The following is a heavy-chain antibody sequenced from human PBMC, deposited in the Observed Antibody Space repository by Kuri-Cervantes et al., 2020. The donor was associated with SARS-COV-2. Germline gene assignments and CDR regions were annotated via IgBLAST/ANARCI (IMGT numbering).Heavy chain of an antibody. D-gene: IGHD5-18*01. Sequence: SVKVSCKASGCTFSSYAISWVRQAPGQGLEWMGRIIPILGIANYAQKFQGRVTITADKSTSTAYMELSSLRSEDTAVYYCAREVGIQLWSSGNAFDIWGQGTMAAVSS. CDR3: AREVGIQLWSSGNAFDI. V-gene: IGHV1-69*04. J-gene: IGHJ3*02. CDR2: IIPILGIA. CDR1: GCTFSSYA.